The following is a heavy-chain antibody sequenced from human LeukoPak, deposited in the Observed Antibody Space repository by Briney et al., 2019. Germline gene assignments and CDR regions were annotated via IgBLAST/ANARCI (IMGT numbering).Heavy chain of an antibody. V-gene: IGHV3-30*18. J-gene: IGHJ4*02. CDR3: AKGAPYYYDSSGYSPPNYFDY. Sequence: PGGSLRLSCAASGFSFSNYGMHWVRQAPGKGLEWVAVISYDGSNKYYADSVKGRFTISRDNSKNTLYLQMNSLRAEDTAVYYCAKGAPYYYDSSGYSPPNYFDYWGQGTLVTVSS. CDR1: GFSFSNYG. D-gene: IGHD3-22*01. CDR2: ISYDGSNK.